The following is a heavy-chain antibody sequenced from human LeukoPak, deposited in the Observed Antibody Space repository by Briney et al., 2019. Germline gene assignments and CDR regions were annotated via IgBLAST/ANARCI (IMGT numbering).Heavy chain of an antibody. J-gene: IGHJ2*01. Sequence: SVKVSCKASGGTFSSYAISWVRQAPGQGLEWMGGIIPIFGTANYAQKFQGRVTITADESTSTAYMELSSLRSEDTAVYYCARGGFGLAAAGRSNYWYFDLWGRGTLVTVSS. V-gene: IGHV1-69*13. CDR2: IIPIFGTA. D-gene: IGHD6-13*01. CDR1: GGTFSSYA. CDR3: ARGGFGLAAAGRSNYWYFDL.